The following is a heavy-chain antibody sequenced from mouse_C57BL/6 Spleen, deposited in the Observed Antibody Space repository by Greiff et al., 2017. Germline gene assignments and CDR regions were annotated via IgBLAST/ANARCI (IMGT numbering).Heavy chain of an antibody. J-gene: IGHJ2*01. V-gene: IGHV5-17*01. CDR1: GFTFSDSG. CDR2: ISSGSSTI. Sequence: EVMLVESGGGLVKPGGSLTLSCAASGFTFSDSGMHWVRQAPEKGLEWVAYISSGSSTIYYADTVKGRFTISRDNAKNTLFLQMTSLRSEDTAMYYCALSHFDYWGQGTTLTVSS. D-gene: IGHD6-1*01. CDR3: ALSHFDY.